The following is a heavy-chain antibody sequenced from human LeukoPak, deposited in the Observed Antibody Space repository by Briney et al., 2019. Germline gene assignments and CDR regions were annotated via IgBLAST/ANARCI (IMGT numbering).Heavy chain of an antibody. CDR3: ARAFRGSSSYAFDI. CDR1: GGSISSYY. D-gene: IGHD6-6*01. J-gene: IGHJ3*02. Sequence: SETLSLICTVSGGSISSYYWSWIRQPPGKGLEWIGYIYYSGSTNYNPSLKSRVTISVDTSKNQFSLKLSSVTAADTAVYYCARAFRGSSSYAFDIWGQGTMVTVSS. V-gene: IGHV4-59*01. CDR2: IYYSGST.